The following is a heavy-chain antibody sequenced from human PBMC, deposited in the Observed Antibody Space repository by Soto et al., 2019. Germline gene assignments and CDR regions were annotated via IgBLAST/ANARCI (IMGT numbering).Heavy chain of an antibody. Sequence: LILSWAASGFTFNSYSMNWFRQAPGKGLEWVSSMSRSSRYIYYADSVKGRFTISRDNARNSVYLQMNSLRAEDTAVYYCARDGGVAATLANYFDYWGQGTLVTVSA. CDR1: GFTFNSYS. CDR3: ARDGGVAATLANYFDY. V-gene: IGHV3-21*01. D-gene: IGHD2-15*01. J-gene: IGHJ4*02. CDR2: MSRSSRYI.